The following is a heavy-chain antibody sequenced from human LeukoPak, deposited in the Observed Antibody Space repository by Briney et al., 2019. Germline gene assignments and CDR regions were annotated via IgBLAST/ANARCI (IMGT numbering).Heavy chain of an antibody. CDR2: ISYDGSNK. J-gene: IGHJ6*03. CDR3: ARDQGRPPRNYYYYMDV. D-gene: IGHD2-15*01. Sequence: GGSLRLSCAASGFTFSSYAMHWVRQAPGKGLEWVAVISYDGSNKYYADSVKGRFTISRDNAKNSLYLQMNSLRAEDTAVYYCARDQGRPPRNYYYYMDVWGKGTTVTISS. CDR1: GFTFSSYA. V-gene: IGHV3-30*04.